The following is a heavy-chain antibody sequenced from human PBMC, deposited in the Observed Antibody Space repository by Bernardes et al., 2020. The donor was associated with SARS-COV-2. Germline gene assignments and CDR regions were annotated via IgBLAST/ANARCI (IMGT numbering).Heavy chain of an antibody. CDR1: GHTLTELP. D-gene: IGHD2-8*01. J-gene: IGHJ5*02. V-gene: IGHV1-24*01. Sequence: ASVKVSCKVSGHTLTELPIHWVRQAPGKGLEWMGAFDPNDGERIYAQQFQGRVTMTEDTSTDTAYMALSSLRPENTAMYYCATDSINGLNWFAPWGQGTLVTVSS. CDR2: FDPNDGER. CDR3: ATDSINGLNWFAP.